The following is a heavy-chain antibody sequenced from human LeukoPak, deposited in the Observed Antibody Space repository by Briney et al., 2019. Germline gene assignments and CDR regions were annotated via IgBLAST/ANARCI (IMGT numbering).Heavy chain of an antibody. CDR3: ARGTIVVVPAAMVDY. D-gene: IGHD2-2*01. J-gene: IGHJ4*02. CDR2: INPSGGST. Sequence: ASVKVSCKASGYTFTSYYMHWVRQAPGQGLEWMGIINPSGGSTSYAQKLQGRVTMTRDTSTSTVYMELSSLRSEDTAVYYCARGTIVVVPAAMVDYWGQGTLVTVSS. V-gene: IGHV1-46*01. CDR1: GYTFTSYY.